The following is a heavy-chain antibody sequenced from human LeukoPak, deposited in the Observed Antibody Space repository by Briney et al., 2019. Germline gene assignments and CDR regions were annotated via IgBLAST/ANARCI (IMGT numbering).Heavy chain of an antibody. CDR3: ARGYNWNH. J-gene: IGHJ4*02. CDR2: INHSGST. V-gene: IGHV4-34*01. D-gene: IGHD1-20*01. CDR1: GGSFSGYY. Sequence: SETLSLTCAVYGGSFSGYYWSWIRQPPGKGLEWIGEINHSGSTNYNPPLKSRVTISVDTSKNQFSLKLSSVTAADTAVYYCARGYNWNHWGQGTLVTVSS.